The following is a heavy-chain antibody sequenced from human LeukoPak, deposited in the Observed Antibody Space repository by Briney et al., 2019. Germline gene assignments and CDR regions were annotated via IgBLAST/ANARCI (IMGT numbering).Heavy chain of an antibody. V-gene: IGHV3-21*01. CDR2: ISSSTSYI. CDR3: ARAPSSFYYYYYMDV. Sequence: PGGSLRLSCGSSGFTFSSYSMNWVRQAPGKGLEWVSSISSSTSYIYYADSVKGRFTISRDNAKNSVYLQMKSLRVEDTAAYYCARAPSSFYYYYYMDVWGKGTTVTVSS. D-gene: IGHD2-2*01. J-gene: IGHJ6*03. CDR1: GFTFSSYS.